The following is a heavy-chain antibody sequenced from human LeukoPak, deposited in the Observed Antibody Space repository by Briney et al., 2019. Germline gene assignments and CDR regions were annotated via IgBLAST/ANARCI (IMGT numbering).Heavy chain of an antibody. Sequence: GGSLRLSCAASGFTFDDYAMHWVRQAPGKGLEWVSGISWNSGSIGYADSVKGRFTISRDNAKNSLYLQMNSVRAEDTALYYCAKDIYGDYSSGAFDIWGQGTMVTVSS. D-gene: IGHD4-17*01. CDR3: AKDIYGDYSSGAFDI. CDR1: GFTFDDYA. CDR2: ISWNSGSI. J-gene: IGHJ3*02. V-gene: IGHV3-9*01.